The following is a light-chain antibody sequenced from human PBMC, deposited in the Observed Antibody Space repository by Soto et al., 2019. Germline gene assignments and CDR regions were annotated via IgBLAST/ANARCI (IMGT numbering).Light chain of an antibody. CDR2: DVS. CDR3: CSYAGSYTLWV. CDR1: SSDVGGYNY. V-gene: IGLV2-11*01. J-gene: IGLJ3*02. Sequence: QSALTQPRSVSGSPGQSVTISCTGTSSDVGGYNYVSWYQQYPGKAPKLIMYDVSKRPSGVPDRFSGSKSGNTASLTISGLQAEDKADYSCCSYAGSYTLWVFGGGTKVTVL.